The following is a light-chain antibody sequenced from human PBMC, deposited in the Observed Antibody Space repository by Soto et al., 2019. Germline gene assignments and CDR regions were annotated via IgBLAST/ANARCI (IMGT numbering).Light chain of an antibody. CDR2: EGS. CDR1: SSDDGSYNL. V-gene: IGLV2-23*01. CDR3: CSYAGSSPNYV. Sequence: QSALTQPASVSGSPGQSITISCTGTSSDDGSYNLVSWYQQHPGKAPKLMIYEGSKRPSGVSNRFSGSKSGNTASLTISGLQAEDEADYYCCSYAGSSPNYVFGTGTKVTVL. J-gene: IGLJ1*01.